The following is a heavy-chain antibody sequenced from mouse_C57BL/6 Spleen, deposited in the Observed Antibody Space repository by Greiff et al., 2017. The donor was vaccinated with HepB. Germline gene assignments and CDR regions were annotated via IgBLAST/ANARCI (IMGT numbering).Heavy chain of an antibody. J-gene: IGHJ2*01. CDR2: IHPNSGST. V-gene: IGHV1-64*01. CDR3: ARRGITTVVANDY. Sequence: VQLQQPGAELVKPGASVKLSCKASGYTFTSYWMHWVKQRPGQGLEWIGMIHPNSGSTNYNEKFKSKATLTVDKSSSTAYMQLSSLTSEDSAVYYCARRGITTVVANDYWGQGTTLTVSS. D-gene: IGHD1-1*01. CDR1: GYTFTSYW.